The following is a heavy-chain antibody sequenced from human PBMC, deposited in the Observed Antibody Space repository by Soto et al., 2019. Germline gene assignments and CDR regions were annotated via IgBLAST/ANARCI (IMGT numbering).Heavy chain of an antibody. CDR3: ARSAGWYAVHS. CDR2: VFHTGTT. V-gene: IGHV4-4*02. J-gene: IGHJ4*02. CDR1: GDSVSSPYY. Sequence: QVQLQESGPGLVKPSGTLSLTCAVSGDSVSSPYYWCWVRQPPGKGLEWIGEVFHTGTTSYNPSPRXRVTISMDKSNNQFSLDFSSVTAADTAVYFCARSAGWYAVHSWGPGTLVIVSS. D-gene: IGHD6-19*01.